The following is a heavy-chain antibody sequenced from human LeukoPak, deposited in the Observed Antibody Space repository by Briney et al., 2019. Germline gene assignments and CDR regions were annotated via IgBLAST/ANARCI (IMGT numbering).Heavy chain of an antibody. J-gene: IGHJ3*02. CDR3: ASSGYSSGWTSHTAAFDI. CDR2: TYYRSKWYN. V-gene: IGHV6-1*01. CDR1: GDSVSSNSAA. Sequence: SQTLSLTCAISGDSVSSNSAAWNWIRQSPSRGLEWLGRTYYRSKWYNDYAVSVKSRITINPDTSKNQFSLQLNSVTPEDTAVYYCASSGYSSGWTSHTAAFDIWGQGTMVTVSS. D-gene: IGHD6-19*01.